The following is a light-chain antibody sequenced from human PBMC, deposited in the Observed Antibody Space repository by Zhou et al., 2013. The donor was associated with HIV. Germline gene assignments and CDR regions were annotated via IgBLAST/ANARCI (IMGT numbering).Light chain of an antibody. V-gene: IGKV1-39*01. Sequence: DIQMTQSPFSLSASVGDRVTLTCRASQNIERYLNWYQQKPGKAPMLLIYAASSLQSGVPSRFSGSGSGTDFTLTINSLQPEDFATYFCQQSYSVPPTFGQGTKLEI. CDR2: AAS. J-gene: IGKJ2*01. CDR1: QNIERY. CDR3: QQSYSVPPT.